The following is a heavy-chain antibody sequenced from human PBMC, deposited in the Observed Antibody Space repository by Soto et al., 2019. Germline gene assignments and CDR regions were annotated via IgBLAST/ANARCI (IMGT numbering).Heavy chain of an antibody. D-gene: IGHD6-13*01. V-gene: IGHV4-31*03. Sequence: QVLLQESGPGLMKPSQTLSLTCTVSGLTISSASYYWILIRQHPGKAREWVGNIYYNGGTYYSQSLKSRVTLWVDTSKNQFSLRLASVTAADTAVYYCARYRISGSWSKFDYWGQGTLVTVSS. CDR1: GLTISSASYY. J-gene: IGHJ4*02. CDR3: ARYRISGSWSKFDY. CDR2: IYYNGGT.